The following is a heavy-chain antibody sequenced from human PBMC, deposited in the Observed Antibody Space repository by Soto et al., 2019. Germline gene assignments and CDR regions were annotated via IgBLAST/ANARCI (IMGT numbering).Heavy chain of an antibody. CDR1: GFTFSGYE. CDR2: ISSSANTI. J-gene: IGHJ4*02. D-gene: IGHD2-2*01. CDR3: ARGYCSSSSCYWNFDY. Sequence: GGSLRLSCAASGFTFSGYEINWVRQASGKGLEWVSYISSSANTIFYADSVKGRFTISRDNAKNSLYLQMNSLRAEDTAIYYCARGYCSSSSCYWNFDYWGQGTLVTVSS. V-gene: IGHV3-48*03.